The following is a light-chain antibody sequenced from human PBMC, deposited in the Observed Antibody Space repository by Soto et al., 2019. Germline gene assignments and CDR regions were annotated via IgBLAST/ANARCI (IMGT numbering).Light chain of an antibody. CDR3: QQYNSLWT. V-gene: IGKV1-5*01. J-gene: IGKJ1*01. CDR1: QSISSW. Sequence: DIQMTQSPSTLSASVGDRVTITCRASQSISSWLAWYQQKPGKAPKLLIYDASSLESGVPSRFSGSGSGTDFTLTINTLQPDDFATYYCQQYNSLWTFGQGTKVKIK. CDR2: DAS.